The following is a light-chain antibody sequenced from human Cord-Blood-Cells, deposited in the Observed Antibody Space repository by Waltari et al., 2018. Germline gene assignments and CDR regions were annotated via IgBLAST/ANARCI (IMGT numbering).Light chain of an antibody. CDR2: AAS. CDR1: QSISSS. Sequence: DIQMTQSPSSLSASVGDRVTITCRASQSISSSLNWYQQKPGKAPKLLIYAASSLQSGVPSRFSGSGSGTDFTLTISSLQPEDFATDYCQQSYSTRIFTFGPGTKVDIK. V-gene: IGKV1-39*01. CDR3: QQSYSTRIFT. J-gene: IGKJ3*01.